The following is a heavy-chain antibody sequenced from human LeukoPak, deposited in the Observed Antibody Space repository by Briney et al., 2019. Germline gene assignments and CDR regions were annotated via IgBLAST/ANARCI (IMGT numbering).Heavy chain of an antibody. D-gene: IGHD2-2*01. CDR2: INHSGST. J-gene: IGHJ5*02. Sequence: SDTLSLTCAVYGGSFSGYYWSWIRQPPGKGLEWIGEINHSGSTNYNPSLKSRVTISVDTSKNQFSLKLSSVTAADTAVYYCARHYYTYCSSTSCYLNWFDPWGQGTLVTVSS. V-gene: IGHV4-34*01. CDR3: ARHYYTYCSSTSCYLNWFDP. CDR1: GGSFSGYY.